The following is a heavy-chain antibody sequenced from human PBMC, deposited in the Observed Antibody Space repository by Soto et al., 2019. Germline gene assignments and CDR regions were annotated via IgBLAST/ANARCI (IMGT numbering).Heavy chain of an antibody. Sequence: ASVKVSCKASGYTFTDYYIHWVRQAPGQGLEWMGWINPNSGGSNYPQKFQGRITMTRDTSLSTAYMELSRLRSDDTAVYYCARVYGKTIAARPVWFDPWGQGTLVTVSS. J-gene: IGHJ5*02. V-gene: IGHV1-2*02. CDR1: GYTFTDYY. CDR3: ARVYGKTIAARPVWFDP. CDR2: INPNSGGS. D-gene: IGHD6-6*01.